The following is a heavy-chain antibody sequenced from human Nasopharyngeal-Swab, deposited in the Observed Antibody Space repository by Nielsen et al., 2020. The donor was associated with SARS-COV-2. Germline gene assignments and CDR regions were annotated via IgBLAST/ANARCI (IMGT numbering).Heavy chain of an antibody. CDR1: GYTFTRYG. J-gene: IGHJ3*02. D-gene: IGHD6-19*01. CDR3: ARDQVAVADNLVRNDAFDI. CDR2: ISGYNGNT. V-gene: IGHV1-18*04. Sequence: ASVKVSCKASGYTFTRYGIIWVRQAPGQGLGWMGWISGYNGNTYSAQHLQDRFIMTRDTTTSTVYMELRSLRSDDSALYYCARDQVAVADNLVRNDAFDIWGQGTMVTVSS.